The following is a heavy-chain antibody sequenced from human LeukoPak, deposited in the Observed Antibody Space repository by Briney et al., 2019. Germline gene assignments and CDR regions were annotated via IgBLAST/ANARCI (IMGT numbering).Heavy chain of an antibody. V-gene: IGHV4-34*01. CDR1: GGSFSGYY. CDR3: ARRGIVGAYSFDY. D-gene: IGHD1-26*01. J-gene: IGHJ4*02. CDR2: INHSGST. Sequence: SETLSLTCAVYGGSFSGYYWSWIRQPPGKGLEWIGEINHSGSTNYNPSLKSRVTISVDTSKNQFSLKLSSVTAADTAVYYCARRGIVGAYSFDYWGQGTLVTVSS.